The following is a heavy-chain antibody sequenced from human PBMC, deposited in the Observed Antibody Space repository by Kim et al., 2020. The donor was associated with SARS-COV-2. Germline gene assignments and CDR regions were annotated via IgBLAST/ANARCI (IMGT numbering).Heavy chain of an antibody. D-gene: IGHD3-10*01. Sequence: GGSLRLSCAASGFTFSSYAMSWVRQAPGKGLEWVSAISGSGGSTYYADSVKGRFTISRDNSKNTLYLQMNSLRAEDTAVYYCAFTPYYYGSGSYYRFDYWGQGTLVTVSS. CDR3: AFTPYYYGSGSYYRFDY. CDR2: ISGSGGST. CDR1: GFTFSSYA. J-gene: IGHJ4*02. V-gene: IGHV3-23*01.